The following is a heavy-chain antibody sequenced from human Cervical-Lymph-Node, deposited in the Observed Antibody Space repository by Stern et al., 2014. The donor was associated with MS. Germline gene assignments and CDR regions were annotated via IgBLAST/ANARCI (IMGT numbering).Heavy chain of an antibody. CDR3: ATPFSHSFRYGMHV. J-gene: IGHJ6*02. D-gene: IGHD2/OR15-2a*01. V-gene: IGHV1-3*01. Sequence: QVQLVQSGAEVKKPGASVKVSCKASGYTFTSYAIHWVRQAPGKRLEWMGRINPANGYTYYSEKFQGRVTFTRDTSASTGYIELSSLRSEDSAVYYCATPFSHSFRYGMHVWGQGTTVTVFS. CDR1: GYTFTSYA. CDR2: INPANGYT.